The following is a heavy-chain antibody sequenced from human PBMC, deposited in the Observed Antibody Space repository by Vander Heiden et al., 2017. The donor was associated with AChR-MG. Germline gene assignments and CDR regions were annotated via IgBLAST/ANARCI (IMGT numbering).Heavy chain of an antibody. CDR1: GFTFSSYG. CDR2: IWYDGSNK. D-gene: IGHD3-22*01. Sequence: QVQLVESGGGVVQPGRSLRLSCAASGFTFSSYGMHWVRQAPGKGLEWVAVIWYDGSNKYYADSVKGRFTISRDNSKNTLYLQMNSLRAEDTAVYYCARDYTSWSSGYYVKTPPDYWGQGTLVTVSS. J-gene: IGHJ4*02. V-gene: IGHV3-33*01. CDR3: ARDYTSWSSGYYVKTPPDY.